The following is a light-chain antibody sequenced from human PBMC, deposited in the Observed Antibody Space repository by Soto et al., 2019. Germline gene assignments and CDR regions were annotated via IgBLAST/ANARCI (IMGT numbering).Light chain of an antibody. CDR2: EVN. CDR3: NSYAGTNSFV. V-gene: IGLV2-8*01. Sequence: QPVLTQPPSASGSPGQSVTISCTGTNSDVGGYNYVSWYQQHPGKAPKLVIFEVNKRPSGVPDRFSGSKSGNTASLTVSGLQTEDEADYYCNSYAGTNSFVFGTGTKLTVL. CDR1: NSDVGGYNY. J-gene: IGLJ1*01.